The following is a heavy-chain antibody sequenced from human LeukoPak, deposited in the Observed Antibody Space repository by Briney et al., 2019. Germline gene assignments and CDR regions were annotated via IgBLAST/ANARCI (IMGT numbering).Heavy chain of an antibody. Sequence: SETLSLTCTVSGGSISSYYWSWIRQPPGKGLEWIGYIYYSGSTNYNPSLKSRVTISVDTSKNQFSLKLSSVTAADTAVYYCARGIESYGDYGYWGQGTLVTVSS. V-gene: IGHV4-59*01. CDR1: GGSISSYY. CDR3: ARGIESYGDYGY. CDR2: IYYSGST. J-gene: IGHJ4*02. D-gene: IGHD4-17*01.